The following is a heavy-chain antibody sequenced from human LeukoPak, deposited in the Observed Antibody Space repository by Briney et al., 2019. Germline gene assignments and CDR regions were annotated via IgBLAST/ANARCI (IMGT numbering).Heavy chain of an antibody. CDR2: ISAYNGNT. CDR1: GYTFTSYG. J-gene: IGHJ4*02. CDR3: ARRYCTNGVCRPSEEEFDY. Sequence: ASVKVSCKASGYTFTSYGISWVRQAPGQGLEWMGWISAYNGNTNYAQKLQGRVTMTTDTSTSTAYMELRSLRSDDTAVYYCARRYCTNGVCRPSEEEFDYWGQGTLVIVSS. D-gene: IGHD2-8*01. V-gene: IGHV1-18*01.